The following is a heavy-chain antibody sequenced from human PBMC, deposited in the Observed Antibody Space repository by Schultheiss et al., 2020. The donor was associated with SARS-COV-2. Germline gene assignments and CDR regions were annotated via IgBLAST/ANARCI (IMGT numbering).Heavy chain of an antibody. CDR2: IAPSDSFT. CDR1: GYSFTSYW. V-gene: IGHV5-10-1*01. Sequence: GESLKISCKGSGYSFTSYWITWVRQMPEKGLEWMGRIAPSDSFTNYSPSFQGHVTISVDKSINTAYLQWSSLKASDTAMYYCARHDGSSWYYFDSWGQGTLVTVSS. J-gene: IGHJ4*02. D-gene: IGHD6-13*01. CDR3: ARHDGSSWYYFDS.